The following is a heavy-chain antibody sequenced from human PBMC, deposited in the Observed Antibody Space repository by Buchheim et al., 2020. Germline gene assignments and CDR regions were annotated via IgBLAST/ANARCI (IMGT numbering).Heavy chain of an antibody. D-gene: IGHD3-22*01. CDR2: ISYSGTT. CDR3: AREGKPMTLDV. V-gene: IGHV4-59*11. CDR1: SGSINPHY. Sequence: QVQLQESGPGLVKPAETLSLTCTVSSGSINPHYWSWVRQPPGKGLEWIGYISYSGTTSYNPSLKSRVTIVLDTSKGQLSLKMNSVSAADTAVYYCAREGKPMTLDVWARGP. J-gene: IGHJ6*02.